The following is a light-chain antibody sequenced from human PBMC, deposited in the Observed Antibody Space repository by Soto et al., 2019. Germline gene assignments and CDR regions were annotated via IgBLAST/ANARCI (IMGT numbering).Light chain of an antibody. J-gene: IGKJ1*01. V-gene: IGKV3-20*01. Sequence: EIVLTQSPATLSLSPGERATLSCRVSQSVGSSLAWYQQKPGQAPRLLIYDASNRATGIPARFSGSGSGTDFTLTISRLEPEDFAVYYCQQYGSSPATFGQGTKVDI. CDR2: DAS. CDR3: QQYGSSPAT. CDR1: QSVGSS.